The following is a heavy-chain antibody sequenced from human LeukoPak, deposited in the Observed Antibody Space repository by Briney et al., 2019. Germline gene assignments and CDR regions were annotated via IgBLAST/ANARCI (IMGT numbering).Heavy chain of an antibody. CDR2: ISTSGNTI. D-gene: IGHD3-16*01. J-gene: IGHJ6*03. Sequence: PGGSLRLSCAASGFTFSYYYMSWIRQAPGKGLELVSYISTSGNTIYHADSVKGRFTISRDNAKNSLYLQMNSLRGEDTAVYYCVRAQGETWGTPSGGGTEYYYYYYMDVWGKGTTVIVSS. V-gene: IGHV3-11*01. CDR1: GFTFSYYY. CDR3: VRAQGETWGTPSGGGTEYYYYYYMDV.